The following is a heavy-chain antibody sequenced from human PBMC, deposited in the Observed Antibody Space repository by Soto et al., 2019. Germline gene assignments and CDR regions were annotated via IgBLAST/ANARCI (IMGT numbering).Heavy chain of an antibody. J-gene: IGHJ4*02. CDR1: GGSISSGGYY. CDR3: ARFSANYIAARLDY. CDR2: IYYSGST. V-gene: IGHV4-31*03. Sequence: SETLSLTCTVSGGSISSGGYYWSWIRQHPGKGLEWIGYIYYSGSTYYNPSLKSRVTISVDTSKNQFSLKLSSVTAADTAVYYCARFSANYIAARLDYWGQGTLVTVSS. D-gene: IGHD6-6*01.